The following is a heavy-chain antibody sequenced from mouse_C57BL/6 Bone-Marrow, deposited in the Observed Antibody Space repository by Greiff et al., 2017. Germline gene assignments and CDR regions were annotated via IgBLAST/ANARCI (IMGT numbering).Heavy chain of an antibody. CDR3: ARGGYYYGRSAYWYFDV. CDR1: GYTFTSYW. D-gene: IGHD1-1*01. CDR2: IDPSDSET. V-gene: IGHV1-52*01. Sequence: QVHVKQPGAELVRPGSSVKLSCKASGYTFTSYWMHWVKQRPIQGLEWIGNIDPSDSETHYNQKFKDKETLTVDKSSSTAYMQLSSLTSEDSAVYYGARGGYYYGRSAYWYFDVWGTGTTVTVSS. J-gene: IGHJ1*03.